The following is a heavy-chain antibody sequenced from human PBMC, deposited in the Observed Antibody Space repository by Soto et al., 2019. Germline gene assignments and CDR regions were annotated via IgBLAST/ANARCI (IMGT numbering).Heavy chain of an antibody. V-gene: IGHV1-8*01. CDR2: MNPNSGNT. D-gene: IGHD1-1*01. Sequence: QVQLVQSGAEVKKPGASVKVSCKASGYTFTSYDINWVRQATGQGLEWMGWMNPNSGNTGYAQKSQGRVTVTRNTSTCTAYMELSSLRSGDTAVYYSARERTGTTSMGVWCQGTTVTVSS. J-gene: IGHJ6*02. CDR1: GYTFTSYD. CDR3: ARERTGTTSMGV.